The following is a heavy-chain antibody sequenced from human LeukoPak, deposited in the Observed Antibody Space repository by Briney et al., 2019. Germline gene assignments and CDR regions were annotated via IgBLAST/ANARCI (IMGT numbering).Heavy chain of an antibody. CDR3: ARVPYYYGSGSYPTLDY. CDR1: GYTFTSYD. V-gene: IGHV1-8*01. CDR2: MNPNSGNT. Sequence: GASVKVSCKASGYTFTSYDINWVRQATGQGLEWMGWMNPNSGNTGYAQKFQGRVTTTRNTSISTAYMELSSLRSEDTAVYYCARVPYYYGSGSYPTLDYWGQGTLVTVSS. J-gene: IGHJ4*02. D-gene: IGHD3-10*01.